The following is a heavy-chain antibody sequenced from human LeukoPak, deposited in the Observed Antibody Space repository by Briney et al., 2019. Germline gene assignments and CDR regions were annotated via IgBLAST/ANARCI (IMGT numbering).Heavy chain of an antibody. CDR2: INTNTGNP. CDR1: GYTFTSYA. V-gene: IGHV7-4-1*02. J-gene: IGHJ4*02. CDR3: ARGPPYYDILTGYSHTFDY. D-gene: IGHD3-9*01. Sequence: ASVKVSCKASGYTFTSYAMNWVRQAPGQGLEWTGWINTNTGNPTYAQGFTGRFVFSLDTSVSTAYLQISSLKAEDTAVYYCARGPPYYDILTGYSHTFDYWGQGTLVTVSS.